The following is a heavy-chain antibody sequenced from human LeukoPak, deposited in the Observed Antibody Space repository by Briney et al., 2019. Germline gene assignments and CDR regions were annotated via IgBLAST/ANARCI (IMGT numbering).Heavy chain of an antibody. Sequence: GGSLRLSCAASGFTFTTYWMHWVRQAPGKGLVWVSYINSDGSITSYADSVKGRFTISRDNAKNTLYLQMNSLRAEDTAVYYCARDAVDTANAVWGQGTTVTVSS. CDR3: ARDAVDTANAV. J-gene: IGHJ6*02. D-gene: IGHD5-18*01. CDR1: GFTFTTYW. CDR2: INSDGSIT. V-gene: IGHV3-74*01.